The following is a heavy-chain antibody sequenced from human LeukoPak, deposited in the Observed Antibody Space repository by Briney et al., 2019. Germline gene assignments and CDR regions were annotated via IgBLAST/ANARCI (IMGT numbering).Heavy chain of an antibody. D-gene: IGHD3-22*01. CDR1: GGSISSYY. V-gene: IGHV4-59*01. J-gene: IGHJ4*02. CDR2: IYYSGST. Sequence: PSETLSLTCTVSGGSISSYYWSWIRQPPGKGLEWIGYIYYSGSTNYNPSLKSRVTISVDTSKNQFSLKLSSVTAADTAVYYCAREGYYDSSGYYPLWDYXGQGTLVTVSS. CDR3: AREGYYDSSGYYPLWDY.